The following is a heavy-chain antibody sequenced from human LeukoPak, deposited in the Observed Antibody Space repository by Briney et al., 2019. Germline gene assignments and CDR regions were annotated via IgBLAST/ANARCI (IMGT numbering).Heavy chain of an antibody. CDR3: ARGFSGIGGFYIFDY. J-gene: IGHJ4*02. V-gene: IGHV3-7*03. CDR2: IKQDGSEK. D-gene: IGHD3-3*01. Sequence: PGGSLRLSCAASGFTFSSYWMSWVRQAPGKGLEWVANIKQDGSEKYYVDSVKGRFTISRDNAKNSLYLQMNSLRAEDTAVYYCARGFSGIGGFYIFDYWGQGTLVTVSS. CDR1: GFTFSSYW.